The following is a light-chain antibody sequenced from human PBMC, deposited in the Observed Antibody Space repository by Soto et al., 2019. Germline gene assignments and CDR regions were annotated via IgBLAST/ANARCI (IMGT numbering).Light chain of an antibody. V-gene: IGKV3-11*01. CDR3: QQRSSWPFT. CDR1: QVVSSGY. Sequence: ENVLTQSPGTLSLSPGERATLSCRASQVVSSGYLAWYQHKPGQAPRLLISGTSTRATGIPARFSGSGSGTDFTLTISSLEPEDFAVYYCQQRSSWPFTFGPGTKVDIK. CDR2: GTS. J-gene: IGKJ3*01.